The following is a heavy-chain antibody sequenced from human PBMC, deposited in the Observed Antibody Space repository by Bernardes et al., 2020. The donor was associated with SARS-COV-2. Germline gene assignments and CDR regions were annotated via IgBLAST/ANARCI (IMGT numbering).Heavy chain of an antibody. J-gene: IGHJ6*02. CDR1: GGSINSGSYY. Sequence: SETLSLTCTLSGGSINSGSYYWSWIPQPAGKGLEWIGRIHSSGPTNYNPYFKSRVTLSVDRSKNRFSLKLRSVTAADTAVYYCARESYYGSGSYYQVYQYYGMDVWGQGTTVTVSS. V-gene: IGHV4-61*02. CDR2: IHSSGPT. D-gene: IGHD3-10*01. CDR3: ARESYYGSGSYYQVYQYYGMDV.